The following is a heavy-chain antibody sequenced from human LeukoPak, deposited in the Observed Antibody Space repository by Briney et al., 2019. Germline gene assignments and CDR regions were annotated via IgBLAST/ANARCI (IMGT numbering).Heavy chain of an antibody. V-gene: IGHV3-33*06. J-gene: IGHJ5*02. CDR2: IWYDGSNK. CDR1: GFTFSSYG. D-gene: IGHD6-19*01. CDR3: AKDGIAVAGWFDP. Sequence: GGSLRLSCAASGFTFSSYGMHWVRQAPGKGLEWVAVIWYDGSNKYYADSVKGRFTISRDNSKNTLYLQMHSLRAEDTAVYYCAKDGIAVAGWFDPWGQGTLVTVSS.